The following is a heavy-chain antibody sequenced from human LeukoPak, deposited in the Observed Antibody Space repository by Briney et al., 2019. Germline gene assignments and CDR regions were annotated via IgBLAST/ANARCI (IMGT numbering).Heavy chain of an antibody. CDR3: AKNLGPFDV. J-gene: IGHJ3*01. CDR2: IGDAGT. D-gene: IGHD3-16*01. Sequence: GGSLRLSWAASGFTFNDFAMTWVRQAPGKGLEWVSSIGDAGTYYADSVKGRFTISRDNPKNMLYLQLNSLRAGDTAMYYCAKNLGPFDVRGQGTMVTVSS. CDR1: GFTFNDFA. V-gene: IGHV3-23*01.